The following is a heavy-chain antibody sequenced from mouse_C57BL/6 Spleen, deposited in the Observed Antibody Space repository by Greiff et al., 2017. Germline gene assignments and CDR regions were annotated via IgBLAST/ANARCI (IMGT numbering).Heavy chain of an antibody. Sequence: EVQGVESGGDLVKPGGSLKLSCAASGFTFRSYGMSWVRQTPDKRLAWVATLSSGGRYTYSPDRVKGRFPISRDNAKNTLYLQMSSLKSEDTAREYGAKDHPRVDGWGKGTTLTVSS. J-gene: IGHJ2*01. CDR3: AKDHPRVDG. CDR2: LSSGGRYT. CDR1: GFTFRSYG. V-gene: IGHV5-6*01.